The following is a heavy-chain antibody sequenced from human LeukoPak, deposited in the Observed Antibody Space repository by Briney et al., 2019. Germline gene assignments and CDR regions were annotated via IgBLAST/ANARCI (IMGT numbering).Heavy chain of an antibody. V-gene: IGHV3-23*01. CDR1: GFTFSSYA. J-gene: IGHJ3*02. CDR2: ISGSGGST. CDR3: AKDQEGVRGVNDAFDI. Sequence: GGSLRLSCAASGFTFSSYAMSWVRQAPGKGLEWVSAISGSGGSTYYAASVKGRFTISRDNSKNTLYLQMNSLRAEDTAVYYCAKDQEGVRGVNDAFDIWGQGTMVTVSS. D-gene: IGHD3-10*01.